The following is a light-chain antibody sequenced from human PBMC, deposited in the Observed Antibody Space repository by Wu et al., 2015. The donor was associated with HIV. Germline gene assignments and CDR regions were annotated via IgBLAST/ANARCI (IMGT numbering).Light chain of an antibody. CDR3: QKYNTAPWT. CDR2: AVF. CDR1: QGISNY. Sequence: DIQMTQSPSSLSASVGDKVTITCRASQGISNYLAWYQQKPGKVPKLLIYAVFTLQSGVPSRFSGSGSGTEFTLTISSLQPEDVATYYCQKYNTAPWTFGQGTKVEMK. V-gene: IGKV1-27*01. J-gene: IGKJ1*01.